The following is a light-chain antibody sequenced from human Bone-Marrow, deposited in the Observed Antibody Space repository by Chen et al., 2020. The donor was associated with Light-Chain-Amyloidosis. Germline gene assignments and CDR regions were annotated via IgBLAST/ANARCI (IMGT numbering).Light chain of an antibody. V-gene: IGKV3-20*01. CDR2: GAS. CDR3: QQANSFPLLT. J-gene: IGKJ4*01. Sequence: EIVLTQSPGTLSLSPGERATLSCRASQSVRTNYLAWYQQKPGQAPRLLTYGASRRATGVPDRFSGSGSETDFTLTISSLQPEDFASYYCQQANSFPLLTFGGGTKVEIK. CDR1: QSVRTNY.